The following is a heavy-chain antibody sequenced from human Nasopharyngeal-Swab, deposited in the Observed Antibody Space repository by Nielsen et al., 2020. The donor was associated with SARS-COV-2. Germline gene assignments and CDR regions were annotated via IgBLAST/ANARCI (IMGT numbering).Heavy chain of an antibody. D-gene: IGHD3-22*01. CDR2: IHRGGSSS. CDR3: AKDLDYYDSSGYYGNAFDI. V-gene: IGHV3-23*03. J-gene: IGHJ3*02. Sequence: GESLKISCAASGFTFSTYAMSWVRQAPGKGLEWVAVIHRGGSSSYFADSVKGRFTLSRENSKNTLYLHMNSLRAEDTAVYYCAKDLDYYDSSGYYGNAFDIWGQGTMVTVSS. CDR1: GFTFSTYA.